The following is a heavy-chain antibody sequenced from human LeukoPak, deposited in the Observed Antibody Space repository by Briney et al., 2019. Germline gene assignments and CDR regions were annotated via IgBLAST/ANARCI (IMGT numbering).Heavy chain of an antibody. J-gene: IGHJ4*02. V-gene: IGHV1-2*04. Sequence: ASVKVSCKASGYTFTGYYMHWVRQAPGQGLEWMGWINPNSGGTNYAQKFQGWVTMTRDTSISTAYMELSRLRSDDTAVYYCARGGGNPRHLYSGSYPSTDFDYWGQGTLDTVSS. CDR2: INPNSGGT. CDR3: ARGGGNPRHLYSGSYPSTDFDY. CDR1: GYTFTGYY. D-gene: IGHD1-26*01.